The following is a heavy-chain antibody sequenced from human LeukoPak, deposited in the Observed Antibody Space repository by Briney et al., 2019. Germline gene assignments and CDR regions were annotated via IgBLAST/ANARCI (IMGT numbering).Heavy chain of an antibody. CDR2: ISWNSGSI. D-gene: IGHD6-19*01. CDR3: AKDNMAGYYYGMDV. Sequence: PGGSLRLSCAASGFTFDDYAMHWVRQAPGKGLERVSGISWNSGSIGYADSVKGRFTISRDNAKNSLYLQMNSLRAEDTALYYCAKDNMAGYYYGMDVWGQGTTVTVSS. CDR1: GFTFDDYA. V-gene: IGHV3-9*01. J-gene: IGHJ6*02.